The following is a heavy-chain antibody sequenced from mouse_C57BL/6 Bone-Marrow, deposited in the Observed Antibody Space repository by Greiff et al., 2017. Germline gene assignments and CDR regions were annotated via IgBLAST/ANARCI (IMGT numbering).Heavy chain of an antibody. CDR2: ISYDGSN. D-gene: IGHD2-4*01. CDR3: ASPIYDNDWGFYAMDY. J-gene: IGHJ4*01. V-gene: IGHV3-6*01. Sequence: EVKLVESGPGLVKPSQSLSLTCSVTGYSITSGYYWNWIRQFPGNKLEWMGYISYDGSNNYNPSLKNRISITRDTSKNQFFLKLNSVTTEDTATYYCASPIYDNDWGFYAMDYWGQGTSVTVSS. CDR1: GYSITSGYY.